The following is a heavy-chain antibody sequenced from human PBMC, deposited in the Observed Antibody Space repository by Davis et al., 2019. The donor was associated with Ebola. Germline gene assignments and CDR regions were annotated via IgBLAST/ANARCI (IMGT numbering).Heavy chain of an antibody. V-gene: IGHV3-9*01. Sequence: GGSLRLSCAASGFTFDDYAMHWVRHAPGKGLEWVSGSSWNSGSIGYADSVKGRFTISRDNAKNSLYLQMNSLRAEDTALYYCAKDIYADYDILTGYPDYWGQGTLVTVSS. J-gene: IGHJ4*02. D-gene: IGHD3-9*01. CDR2: SSWNSGSI. CDR1: GFTFDDYA. CDR3: AKDIYADYDILTGYPDY.